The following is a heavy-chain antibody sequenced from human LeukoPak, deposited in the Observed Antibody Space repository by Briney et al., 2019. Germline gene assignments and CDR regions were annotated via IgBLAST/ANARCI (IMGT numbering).Heavy chain of an antibody. CDR3: TTDISLDYYDSSGYYYRIDY. Sequence: GGSLRLSCAASGFTVSSNYMSWVRQAPGKGLEWVGRIKSKTDGGTTDYAAPVKGRFTISRDDSKNTLYLQMNSLKTEDTAVYYCTTDISLDYYDSSGYYYRIDYWGQGTLVTVSS. CDR1: GFTVSSNY. CDR2: IKSKTDGGTT. D-gene: IGHD3-22*01. J-gene: IGHJ4*02. V-gene: IGHV3-15*01.